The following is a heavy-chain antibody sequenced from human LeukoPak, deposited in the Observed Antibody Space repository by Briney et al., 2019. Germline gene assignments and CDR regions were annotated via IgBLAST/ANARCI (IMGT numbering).Heavy chain of an antibody. D-gene: IGHD2-15*01. CDR2: IKQDGSEK. Sequence: GGSLRLSCAASGFTFSSYSMSWVRQAPGKGLEWVANIKQDGSEKYYVDSVKGRFTISRDNAKNSLFLQMNSLRAEDTAVYYCASTRRMDYWGQGALVTVSS. CDR1: GFTFSSYS. J-gene: IGHJ4*02. V-gene: IGHV3-7*01. CDR3: ASTRRMDY.